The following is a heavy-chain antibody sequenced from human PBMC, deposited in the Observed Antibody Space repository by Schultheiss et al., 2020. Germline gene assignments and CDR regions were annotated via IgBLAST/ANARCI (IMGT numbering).Heavy chain of an antibody. D-gene: IGHD3-22*01. CDR2: INPNSGGT. J-gene: IGHJ5*02. Sequence: ASVKVSCKASGYTFTGYYMHWVRQAPGQGLEWMGWINPNSGGTNYAQKFQGRVTMTRDTSISTSYMELSRLRSDDTAVYYCARVIWHYDSTDNWFDPWGQGTLVTVSS. CDR3: ARVIWHYDSTDNWFDP. V-gene: IGHV1-2*02. CDR1: GYTFTGYY.